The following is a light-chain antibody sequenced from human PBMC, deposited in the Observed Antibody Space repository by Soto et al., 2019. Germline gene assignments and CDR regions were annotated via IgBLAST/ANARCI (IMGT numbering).Light chain of an antibody. CDR1: QSVITY. Sequence: DIQMTQSPSSLSASVGDRVIITCRASQSVITYLNWYQQKLGKAPTVLIFVASNLQSGVPSRFRVSGSGTDFTLTISSLQSEDCATCYVQQACSLAHTFGGGTKV. V-gene: IGKV1-39*01. CDR2: VAS. J-gene: IGKJ4*02. CDR3: QQACSLAHT.